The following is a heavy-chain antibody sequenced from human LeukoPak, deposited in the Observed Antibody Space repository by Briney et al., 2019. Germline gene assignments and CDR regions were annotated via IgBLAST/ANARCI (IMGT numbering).Heavy chain of an antibody. CDR2: IKQGEGDK. D-gene: IGHD3-3*01. V-gene: IGHV3-7*01. CDR1: GFTFSGSS. Sequence: PGGSLRLSCVASGFTFSGSSMSWVRQAPGKGLEWLANIKQGEGDKFYLESVMGRFTISRDNGNNSLFLQLTSLRVEDTAFYYCARGGLFGTLDYWGQGARVTVS. J-gene: IGHJ4*02. CDR3: ARGGLFGTLDY.